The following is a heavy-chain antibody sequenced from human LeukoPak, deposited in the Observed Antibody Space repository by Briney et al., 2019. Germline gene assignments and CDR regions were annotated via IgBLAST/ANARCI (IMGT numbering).Heavy chain of an antibody. CDR1: GFTFSSYA. V-gene: IGHV3-30*03. Sequence: GGSLRLSCAASGFTFSSYAMHWVRQAPGKGPEWVAAISYDGNNKYYGDSVKGRFTISRDNAKNSLFLQMNSLRAEDTAIYYCARDPTADDYWGQGTLVTVSS. CDR3: ARDPTADDY. J-gene: IGHJ4*02. D-gene: IGHD2-2*01. CDR2: ISYDGNNK.